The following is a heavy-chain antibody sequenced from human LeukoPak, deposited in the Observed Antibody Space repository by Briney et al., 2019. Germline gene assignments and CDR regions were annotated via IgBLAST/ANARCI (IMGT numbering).Heavy chain of an antibody. Sequence: GESLKISCKGSGYSFTSHWIGWVRQMPGKGLEWMGIIYPGDSDTRYSPSFQGQVTISADKSISTAYLQWSSLKASDTAMYYCASQSWYSSSLGRYYFDYWGQGTLVTVSS. D-gene: IGHD6-19*01. V-gene: IGHV5-51*01. CDR3: ASQSWYSSSLGRYYFDY. J-gene: IGHJ4*02. CDR1: GYSFTSHW. CDR2: IYPGDSDT.